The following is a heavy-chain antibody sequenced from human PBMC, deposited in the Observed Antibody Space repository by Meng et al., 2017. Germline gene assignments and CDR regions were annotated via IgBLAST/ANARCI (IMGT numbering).Heavy chain of an antibody. CDR2: ISGSGGST. CDR1: GFTVSSNY. V-gene: IGHV3-23*01. Sequence: GGSLRLSCAASGFTVSSNYMSWVRQAPGKGLEWVSAISGSGGSTYYADSVKGRFTISRDNSKNTLYLQMNSLRAEDTAVYYCAKEGSGYFSYWGQGTLVTVSS. CDR3: AKEGSGYFSY. J-gene: IGHJ4*02. D-gene: IGHD3-22*01.